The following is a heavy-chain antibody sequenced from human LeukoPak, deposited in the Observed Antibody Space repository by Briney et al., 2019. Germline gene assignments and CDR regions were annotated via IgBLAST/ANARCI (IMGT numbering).Heavy chain of an antibody. J-gene: IGHJ6*02. CDR2: IKQDGSEK. CDR1: GFTFSSYW. Sequence: GGSLRLSCAASGFTFSSYWMSWVRQAPGKGLEWVANIKQDGSEKYYVDSVKGRFTISRDNAKNSLYLQMNSLRAEDTAVYYCARDGRPDYYYYGMDVWGQGTAVTVSS. V-gene: IGHV3-7*01. CDR3: ARDGRPDYYYYGMDV.